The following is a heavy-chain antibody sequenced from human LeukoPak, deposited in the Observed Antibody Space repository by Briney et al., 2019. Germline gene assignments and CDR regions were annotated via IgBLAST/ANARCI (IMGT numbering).Heavy chain of an antibody. Sequence: ASVKVSCKASGGTFSSYAISWVRQAPGQGLEWMGGIIPIFGTANYAQKFQGRVTITTDESTSTAYMELSSLRSEDTAVYYCARGGWEPYVWLDPWGQGTLVTVSS. V-gene: IGHV1-69*05. CDR1: GGTFSSYA. CDR2: IIPIFGTA. J-gene: IGHJ5*02. D-gene: IGHD1-26*01. CDR3: ARGGWEPYVWLDP.